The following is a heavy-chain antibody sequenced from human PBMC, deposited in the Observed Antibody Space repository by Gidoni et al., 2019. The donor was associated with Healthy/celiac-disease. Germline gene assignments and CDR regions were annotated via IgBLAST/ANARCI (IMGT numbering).Heavy chain of an antibody. CDR3: ARSLSGSSHFDY. Sequence: QVQLVQSGAEVKKPGASVKASCKASGYTFTGYYMHWVRKAPGQGLEWMGWINPNSGGTNYAQKFQGWVTMTGDTSISTAYMELSRLRSDDTAVYYCARSLSGSSHFDYWGQGTLVTVSS. D-gene: IGHD1-26*01. CDR2: INPNSGGT. CDR1: GYTFTGYY. V-gene: IGHV1-2*04. J-gene: IGHJ4*02.